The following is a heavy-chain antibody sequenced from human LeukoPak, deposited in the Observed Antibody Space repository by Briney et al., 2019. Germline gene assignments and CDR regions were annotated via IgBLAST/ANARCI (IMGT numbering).Heavy chain of an antibody. CDR1: GFTFSTHT. Sequence: PGGSLRLSCEASGFTFSTHTMHWVRQAPGKGLEWVSCISSRSSYIFYADSVRGRFIISRDNAKNSLYLQMNSLRPEDTAKYFCVRKTATEEVYFDNWGQGTPVTVSS. J-gene: IGHJ4*02. V-gene: IGHV3-21*01. CDR2: ISSRSSYI. CDR3: VRKTATEEVYFDN.